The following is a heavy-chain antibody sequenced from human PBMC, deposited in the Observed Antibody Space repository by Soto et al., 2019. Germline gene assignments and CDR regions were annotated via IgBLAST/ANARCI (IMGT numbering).Heavy chain of an antibody. V-gene: IGHV3-23*01. J-gene: IGHJ4*02. Sequence: EVQLLESGGGLVQPGGSLRLSCAASGFTFSTSAMSLVRQAPGQGLEWVSGISGSGGTTYYADSVKGRFTISRDNSKNTLYLQLNSLRAEDTAVYYCAQRDLYYWGQGTLATVSS. CDR2: ISGSGGTT. CDR3: AQRDLYY. CDR1: GFTFSTSA.